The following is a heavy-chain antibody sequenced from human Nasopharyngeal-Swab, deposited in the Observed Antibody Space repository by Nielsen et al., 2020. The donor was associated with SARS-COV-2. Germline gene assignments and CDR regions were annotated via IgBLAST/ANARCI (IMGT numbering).Heavy chain of an antibody. V-gene: IGHV1-18*01. CDR3: AGVELQLWSDFDY. CDR2: ISAYNGNT. CDR1: GYTFTSYG. D-gene: IGHD5-18*01. Sequence: ASVKVSCKASGYTFTSYGISWVRQAPGQGLEWMGWISAYNGNTKYAQKVQDRVTMTTDTSTSTAYMELRSLRSDDTAVYYCAGVELQLWSDFDYWGQGTLVTVSS. J-gene: IGHJ4*02.